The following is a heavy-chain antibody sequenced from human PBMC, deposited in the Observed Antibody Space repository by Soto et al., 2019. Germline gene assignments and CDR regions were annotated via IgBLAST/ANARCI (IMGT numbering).Heavy chain of an antibody. CDR2: INHSGST. V-gene: IGHV4-34*01. J-gene: IGHJ4*02. CDR3: ARGVGYYFDY. Sequence: QVQLQQWGAGLLKPSETLSLTCAVYGGSFSGYYWSWIRQPPGKGLEWIGEINHSGSTNYNPSLKSRVTISVDTSKNQCSLKLSSVTAADTAVYYCARGVGYYFDYWGQGTLVTVSS. D-gene: IGHD6-25*01. CDR1: GGSFSGYY.